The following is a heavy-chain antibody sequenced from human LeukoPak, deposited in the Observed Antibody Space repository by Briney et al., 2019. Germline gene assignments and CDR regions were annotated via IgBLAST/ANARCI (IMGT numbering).Heavy chain of an antibody. CDR1: GYTFTSYG. Sequence: ASVKVSCKASGYTFTSYGISWVRQAPRQGLEWMGWISAYNGNTNYAQKLQGRVTMTTDTSTSTAYMELRSLRSDDTAVYYCARDSGSALLWFGELFDYWGQGTLVTVSS. V-gene: IGHV1-18*01. CDR3: ARDSGSALLWFGELFDY. D-gene: IGHD3-10*01. CDR2: ISAYNGNT. J-gene: IGHJ4*02.